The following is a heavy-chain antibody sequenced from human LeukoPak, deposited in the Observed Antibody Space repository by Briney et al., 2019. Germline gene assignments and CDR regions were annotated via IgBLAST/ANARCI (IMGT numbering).Heavy chain of an antibody. V-gene: IGHV4-59*01. J-gene: IGHJ5*02. CDR2: IYYSGST. D-gene: IGHD2-15*01. CDR3: ARVTYCSGGSCYDSDNWFDP. Sequence: PSETLSLTCTVSGGSISSYYWSWIRQPPGKGLEWIGYIYYSGSTNYNPSLKSRVTISVDTSKYQFSLKLCSVTAADTAVYYCARVTYCSGGSCYDSDNWFDPWGQGTLVTVSS. CDR1: GGSISSYY.